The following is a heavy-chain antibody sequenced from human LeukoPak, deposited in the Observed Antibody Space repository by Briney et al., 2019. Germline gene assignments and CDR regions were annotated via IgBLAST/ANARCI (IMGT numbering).Heavy chain of an antibody. Sequence: PSETLSLTCTVSGGSMSSYYWSWLRQPPGKGLEWIGYIYYSGSTNYNPSLKSRVTISVDTSKNQFSLKLSSVTAADTAVYYCARYGSGSSIGDHRYYYYGMDVWGQGTTVTVSS. CDR1: GGSMSSYY. J-gene: IGHJ6*02. CDR2: IYYSGST. CDR3: ARYGSGSSIGDHRYYYYGMDV. V-gene: IGHV4-59*01. D-gene: IGHD3-10*01.